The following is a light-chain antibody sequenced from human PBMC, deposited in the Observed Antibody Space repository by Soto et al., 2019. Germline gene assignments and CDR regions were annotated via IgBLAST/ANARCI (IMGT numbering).Light chain of an antibody. J-gene: IGKJ2*03. CDR2: EIS. V-gene: IGKV2-24*01. CDR1: HSLIHSDGNTY. CDR3: MQTTQFPHS. Sequence: DIVMTQTPLSSPVTLGQPASISCRSSHSLIHSDGNTYLSWLQQRPGQPPRLLIYEISNRFSGVPDRFSGSGAATDFTTKISRVAAEDVGVYFCMQTTQFPHSFGQGTKLEI.